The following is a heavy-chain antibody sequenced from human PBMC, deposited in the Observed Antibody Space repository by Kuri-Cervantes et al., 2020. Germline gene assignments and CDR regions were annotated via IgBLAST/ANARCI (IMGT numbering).Heavy chain of an antibody. V-gene: IGHV3-15*01. Sequence: GESLKISCAASGFTFSNAWMSWVRRAPGKGLEWVGLIRSKAYGGTRGFAASVKGRLTISRDDSKNTAYLQMNSLTTGDTAVYYCTRDRTLPGILYYFDSWGQGTLVTVSS. D-gene: IGHD1-1*01. CDR3: TRDRTLPGILYYFDS. CDR2: IRSKAYGGTR. CDR1: GFTFSNAW. J-gene: IGHJ4*02.